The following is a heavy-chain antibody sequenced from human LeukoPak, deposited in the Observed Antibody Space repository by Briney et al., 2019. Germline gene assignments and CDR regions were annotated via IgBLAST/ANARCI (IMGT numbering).Heavy chain of an antibody. CDR3: AEVEGSYCRI. V-gene: IGHV3-23*01. CDR2: ISGSGGST. D-gene: IGHD3-10*01. CDR1: GFTFSSYA. J-gene: IGHJ4*01. Sequence: GGSLRLSCAASGFTFSSYAMSWVRQAPGKGLEWVSAISGSGGSTYYADSVKGRFTISRDNSKNSMYLQMSSLRAEDTAIYYCAEVEGSYCRIWGQGTLVTVSS.